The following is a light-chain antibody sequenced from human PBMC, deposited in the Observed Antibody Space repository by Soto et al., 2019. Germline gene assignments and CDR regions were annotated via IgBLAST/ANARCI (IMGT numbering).Light chain of an antibody. CDR2: EVS. V-gene: IGLV2-8*01. CDR1: RSDVGAYHY. CDR3: SSYAGSSSL. J-gene: IGLJ2*01. Sequence: QSALTQPPSASGSPGQSVTFSCTGTRSDVGAYHYVSWYQQHPGKAPKLMIYEVSKRPSGVPDRFSGSRSGNTASLTVSGLQAEDEADYYCSSYAGSSSLFGGGTKVTVL.